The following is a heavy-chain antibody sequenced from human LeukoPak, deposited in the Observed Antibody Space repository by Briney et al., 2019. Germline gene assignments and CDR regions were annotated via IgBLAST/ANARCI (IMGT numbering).Heavy chain of an antibody. CDR3: AKLKGGTLEKYCFDF. Sequence: GGSLRLSCAASGFTFSGYAMAWVRQAPGKGLEWVSSVSDDGVATYYADSVKGRFTISKDSSKSMVYLQMNSLRVEDTAIYYCAKLKGGTLEKYCFDFWGQGTLVTVSS. J-gene: IGHJ4*02. CDR1: GFTFSGYA. D-gene: IGHD1-1*01. V-gene: IGHV3-23*01. CDR2: VSDDGVAT.